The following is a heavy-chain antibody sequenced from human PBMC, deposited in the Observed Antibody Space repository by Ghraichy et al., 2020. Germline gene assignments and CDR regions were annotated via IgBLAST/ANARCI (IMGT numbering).Heavy chain of an antibody. Sequence: GGSLRLSCAASGFTFSSYSMNWVRQAPGKGLEWVSSISSSSSYIYYADSVKGRFTISRDNAKNSLYLQMNSLRAEDTAVYYCARDYPQPGYSYGLNDYWGQGTLVTVSS. CDR1: GFTFSSYS. CDR2: ISSSSSYI. V-gene: IGHV3-21*01. J-gene: IGHJ4*02. CDR3: ARDYPQPGYSYGLNDY. D-gene: IGHD5-18*01.